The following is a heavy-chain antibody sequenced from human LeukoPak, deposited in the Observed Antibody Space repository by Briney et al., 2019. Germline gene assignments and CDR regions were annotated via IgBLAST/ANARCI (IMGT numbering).Heavy chain of an antibody. Sequence: SVKVSCKASGGTFSSYAISWVRQAPGQGLESMGRIIPIFGTANYAQKFQGRVTITTDESTSTAYMELSSLRSEDTAVYYCASGYSYGQELGYWGQGTLVTVSS. CDR1: GGTFSSYA. CDR3: ASGYSYGQELGY. D-gene: IGHD5-18*01. CDR2: IIPIFGTA. V-gene: IGHV1-69*05. J-gene: IGHJ4*02.